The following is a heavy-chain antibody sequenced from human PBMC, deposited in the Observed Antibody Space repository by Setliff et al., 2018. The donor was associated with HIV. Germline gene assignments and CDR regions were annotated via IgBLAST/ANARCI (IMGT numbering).Heavy chain of an antibody. J-gene: IGHJ4*02. CDR1: GGSISSYY. D-gene: IGHD3-22*01. CDR2: IYTSGST. V-gene: IGHV4-4*09. Sequence: PSETLSLTCTVSGGSISSYYWSWIRQPPGKGLEWIGHIYTSGSTNYNPSLKSRVTISVDTSRNQFSLKLSSVTAADTAVYYCARGLSFYDPGGFDYWGQGTLVTVSS. CDR3: ARGLSFYDPGGFDY.